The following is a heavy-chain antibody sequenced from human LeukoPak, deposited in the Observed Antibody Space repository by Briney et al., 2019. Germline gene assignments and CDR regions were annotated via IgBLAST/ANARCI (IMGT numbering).Heavy chain of an antibody. CDR2: VSFDGTNT. CDR3: ARERGYSGYFDY. D-gene: IGHD5-12*01. V-gene: IGHV3-30*03. J-gene: IGHJ4*02. Sequence: GRSLRLSCAASGFTFSNYGIHWVRQAPGKGLELVAVVSFDGTNTYYADSLKGRFSVSRDNSKNTVYLQLNSLRPEDTAVYYCARERGYSGYFDYWGQGTLVTVSS. CDR1: GFTFSNYG.